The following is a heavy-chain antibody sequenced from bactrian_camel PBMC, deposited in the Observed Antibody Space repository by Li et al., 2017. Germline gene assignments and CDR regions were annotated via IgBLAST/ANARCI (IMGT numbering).Heavy chain of an antibody. D-gene: IGHD2*01. CDR3: AAEAGQWWSRLREADFYY. V-gene: IGHV3S55*01. Sequence: HVQLVESGGGSVQAGGSLRLSCAFSGYTYSGHCMGWFRQAPGKEREGVAIISSSGSTEYADSVQGRFTISKGNAKHTLYLQMNNLKVEDTAMYYCAAEAGQWWSRLREADFYYCGQATQVTVS. J-gene: IGHJ6*01. CDR1: GYTYSGHC. CDR2: ISSSGST.